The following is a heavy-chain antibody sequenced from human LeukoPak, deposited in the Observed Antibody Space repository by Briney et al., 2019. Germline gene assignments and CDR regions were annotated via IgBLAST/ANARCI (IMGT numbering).Heavy chain of an antibody. Sequence: EGSLRLSCAASGFTFSSYAMNWVRQAPGKGLEWVSGISGRGGRTFYEDYVKGRFTISRDNSKNTLYLQMNSLRAEGTAVYYCAKEGRDGYNDHWGQGTLVTVSS. V-gene: IGHV3-23*01. D-gene: IGHD5-24*01. J-gene: IGHJ4*02. CDR3: AKEGRDGYNDH. CDR1: GFTFSSYA. CDR2: ISGRGGRT.